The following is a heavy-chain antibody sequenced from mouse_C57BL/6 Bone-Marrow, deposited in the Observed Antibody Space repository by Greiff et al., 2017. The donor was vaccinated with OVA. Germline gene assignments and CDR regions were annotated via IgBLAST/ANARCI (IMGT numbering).Heavy chain of an antibody. J-gene: IGHJ3*01. CDR3: ARRPIYYYGSSY. CDR2: ISNGGGST. CDR1: GFTFSDYY. D-gene: IGHD1-1*01. V-gene: IGHV5-12*01. Sequence: EVQRVESGGGLVQPGGSLKLSCAASGFTFSDYYMYWVRQTPEKRLEWVAYISNGGGSTYYPDTVKGRFTFSIDNAKNTLYLQMSRLNAEDTALYYCARRPIYYYGSSYWGQGTLVTVSA.